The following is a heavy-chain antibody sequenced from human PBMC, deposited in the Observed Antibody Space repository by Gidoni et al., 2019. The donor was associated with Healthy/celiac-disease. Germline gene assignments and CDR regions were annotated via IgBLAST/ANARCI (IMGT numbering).Heavy chain of an antibody. CDR2: ISYDGSNK. CDR1: GFTFSSYG. Sequence: QVQLVESGGGVVKPGRSLSLSCAAPGFTFSSYGMYWVRQAPGKGLGWVAVISYDGSNKYYADCGKGRVTISRDNSKNTLYLQMNSLRAEDTAVYYCAKDATYEDDCSGGSCYYWYFDLWGRGTLVTVSS. D-gene: IGHD2-15*01. V-gene: IGHV3-30*18. CDR3: AKDATYEDDCSGGSCYYWYFDL. J-gene: IGHJ2*01.